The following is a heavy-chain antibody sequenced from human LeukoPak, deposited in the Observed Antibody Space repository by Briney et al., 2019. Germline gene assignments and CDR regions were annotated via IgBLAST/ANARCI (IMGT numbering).Heavy chain of an antibody. D-gene: IGHD3-9*01. CDR2: IKQDGSGK. CDR3: AREKYYDILTGYPHFDY. Sequence: GGSLRLSCAASGFTFSSHWMSWVRQTPGKGLEWVANIKQDGSGKYYVDSVKGRFTISRDNAKNSLYLQMNSLRAEDTSVCYCAREKYYDILTGYPHFDYWGQGTLVTVSS. J-gene: IGHJ4*02. V-gene: IGHV3-7*01. CDR1: GFTFSSHW.